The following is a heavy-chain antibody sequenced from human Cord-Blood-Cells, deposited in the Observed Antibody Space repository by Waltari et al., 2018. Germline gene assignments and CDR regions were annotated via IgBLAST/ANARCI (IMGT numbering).Heavy chain of an antibody. J-gene: IGHJ4*02. Sequence: QVQLQQWGAGLLKPSETLSLTCAVHGGSFGGYYWTWSRQPPWKGREWIGEIKHSGSTNYNPSLKSRVTISVDTSKNQFSLKLSSVTAADTAVYYCARGGPTFAPRVQLVFDYWGQGTLVTVSS. CDR3: ARGGPTFAPRVQLVFDY. CDR2: IKHSGST. CDR1: GGSFGGYY. D-gene: IGHD6-6*01. V-gene: IGHV4-34*01.